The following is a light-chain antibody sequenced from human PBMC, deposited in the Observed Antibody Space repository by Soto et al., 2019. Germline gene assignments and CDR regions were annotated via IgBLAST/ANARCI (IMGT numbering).Light chain of an antibody. CDR3: NSYTSSSTYV. J-gene: IGLJ1*01. CDR2: DVS. CDR1: TSDVGRYNY. Sequence: ALPQPASVSGSPGQSITISCTGTTSDVGRYNYVSWYQQHPGKAPKLIIYDVSNRPSGVSNRFSGSKSGNTASLTISGLQAEDEADYYCNSYTSSSTYVFGTGTKLTVL. V-gene: IGLV2-14*01.